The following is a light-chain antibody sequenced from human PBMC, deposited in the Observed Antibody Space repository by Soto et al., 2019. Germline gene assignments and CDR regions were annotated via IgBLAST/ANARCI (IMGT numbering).Light chain of an antibody. CDR1: SSDIGAGYD. J-gene: IGLJ1*01. V-gene: IGLV1-40*01. CDR2: SNA. CDR3: QSYDSSLTTYV. Sequence: QSVLTQPPPVSEAPEQRVTISCTGTSSDIGAGYDVHWYQQLPGAAPKLLIYSNAIRPSGVPDRFSSSKSGTSASLAITGLRAEDEADYYCQSYDSSLTTYVFGTGTKVTVL.